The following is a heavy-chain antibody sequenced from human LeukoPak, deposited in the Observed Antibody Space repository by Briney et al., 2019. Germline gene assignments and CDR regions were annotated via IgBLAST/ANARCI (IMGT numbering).Heavy chain of an antibody. CDR3: ARHWV. V-gene: IGHV3-23*01. CDR2: ISGSGDRT. D-gene: IGHD3-16*01. Sequence: SGRSLRLSCAASVFTFRDFDMSCVRHAPGKGLECVSAISGSGDRTYYADSVKGRFTISRDNSKSTLYLQMNSLRAEDAAVYYCARHWVWGQGTLVTVSS. J-gene: IGHJ4*02. CDR1: VFTFRDFD.